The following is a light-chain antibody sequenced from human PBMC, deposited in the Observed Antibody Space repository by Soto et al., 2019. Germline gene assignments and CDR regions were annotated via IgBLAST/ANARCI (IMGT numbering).Light chain of an antibody. J-gene: IGKJ3*01. Sequence: EIVLTQSPGTLSLPPGERATLSCRASQSVSSSYLAWYQQKPGQAPRLLIYGASSRATGTPDRFSGSGSGTDFTLTISRLEPEDFAVYYCQQYGSSLFTFGPGTKVDIK. CDR2: GAS. V-gene: IGKV3-20*01. CDR3: QQYGSSLFT. CDR1: QSVSSSY.